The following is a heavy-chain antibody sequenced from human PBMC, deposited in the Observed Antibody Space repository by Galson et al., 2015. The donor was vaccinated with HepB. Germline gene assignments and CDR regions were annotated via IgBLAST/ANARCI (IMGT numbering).Heavy chain of an antibody. CDR3: ARGGQKGILSQANYYYYMDV. CDR2: INTNTGNP. V-gene: IGHV7-4-1*02. D-gene: IGHD2-21*01. J-gene: IGHJ6*03. Sequence: SVKVSCKASGYTFTSYAMNWVRQAPGQGLEWMGWINTNTGNPTYAQGFTGRFVFSLDTSVSTAYLQISSLKAEDTAVYYCARGGQKGILSQANYYYYMDVWGKGTTVTVSS. CDR1: GYTFTSYA.